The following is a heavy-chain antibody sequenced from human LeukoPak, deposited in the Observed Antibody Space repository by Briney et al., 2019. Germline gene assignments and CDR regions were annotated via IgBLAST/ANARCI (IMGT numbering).Heavy chain of an antibody. CDR3: ARMVAGTRVFDY. CDR2: ISSSSSYI. D-gene: IGHD6-19*01. Sequence: PGGSLRLSCAASGFTFSSYSMNWVRQAPGKGLEWVSSISSSSSYIYYADSVKGRFTISRDNAKDSLYLQMNSLRAEDTAVYYCARMVAGTRVFDYWGQGTLVTVSS. J-gene: IGHJ4*02. V-gene: IGHV3-21*01. CDR1: GFTFSSYS.